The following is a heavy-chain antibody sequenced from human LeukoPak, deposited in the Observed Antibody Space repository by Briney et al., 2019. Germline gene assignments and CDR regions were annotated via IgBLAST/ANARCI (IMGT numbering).Heavy chain of an antibody. CDR3: ARGRDVYRY. D-gene: IGHD5-24*01. J-gene: IGHJ4*02. V-gene: IGHV3-7*01. Sequence: GGSLRLSCAASGFTFSNYWMSWVRQAPGKGLEWLANINQDGSEMYYVDSVKGRFTISRDNGKNSLYLQINSLRADDTAVYYCARGRDVYRYWGQGTLVTVSS. CDR2: INQDGSEM. CDR1: GFTFSNYW.